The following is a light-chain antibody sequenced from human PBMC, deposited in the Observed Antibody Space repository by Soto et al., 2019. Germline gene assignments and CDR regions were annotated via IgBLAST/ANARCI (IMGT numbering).Light chain of an antibody. CDR1: QAISTY. CDR2: DAS. CDR3: QQRSNWWT. Sequence: EIVLTQSPATLSLSPGERATLSCRASQAISTYLAWFQQKPGQAPRLLIYDASNRATGIPARFSGSGSGTAFTLTISSLEPEDSAVYFCQQRSNWWTFGPGTKVEIK. J-gene: IGKJ1*01. V-gene: IGKV3-11*01.